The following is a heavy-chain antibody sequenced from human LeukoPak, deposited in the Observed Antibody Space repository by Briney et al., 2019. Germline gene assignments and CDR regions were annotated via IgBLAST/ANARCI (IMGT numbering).Heavy chain of an antibody. CDR2: INHSGST. V-gene: IGHV4-34*01. Sequence: PSETLSLTCAVYGGSFSGYYWSWIRQPPGKGLEWIGEINHSGSTNYNPSLKRGVTISVDTSKNQFSLKLSSVTAADTAVYYCARGNYYYGSGSYSRLDYWGQGTLVTVSS. CDR1: GGSFSGYY. D-gene: IGHD3-10*01. J-gene: IGHJ4*02. CDR3: ARGNYYYGSGSYSRLDY.